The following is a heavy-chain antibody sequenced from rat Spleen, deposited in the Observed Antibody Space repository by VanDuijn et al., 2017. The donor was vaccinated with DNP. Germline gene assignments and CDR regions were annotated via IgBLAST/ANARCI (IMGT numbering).Heavy chain of an antibody. J-gene: IGHJ3*01. CDR2: ISHSDGTT. D-gene: IGHD1-10*01. CDR1: GFTFSDYN. Sequence: EVQLVQSGGGLVQPERSLKLSCTASGFTFSDYNMAWVRQTPNRGLEWVAMISHSDGTTYYPDSVKGRFTISRDNAESSLYLQMNSLKSEDTATYYCAREQHYHFAYWGQGTLVTVSS. V-gene: IGHV5S10*01. CDR3: AREQHYHFAY.